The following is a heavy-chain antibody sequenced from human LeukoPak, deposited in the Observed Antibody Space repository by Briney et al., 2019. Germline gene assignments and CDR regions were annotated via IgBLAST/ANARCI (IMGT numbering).Heavy chain of an antibody. V-gene: IGHV1-2*02. J-gene: IGHJ4*02. Sequence: ASVKVSCKASGYTFTGYYIHWVRQTPGQGLEWMGWINPYSGGTNYAQKFQDRVTMTRDTSISTAYMELSRLRSDDSAMYYCARDRSGGSASVYYWGQGTLATVSS. CDR1: GYTFTGYY. CDR3: ARDRSGGSASVYY. CDR2: INPYSGGT. D-gene: IGHD6-13*01.